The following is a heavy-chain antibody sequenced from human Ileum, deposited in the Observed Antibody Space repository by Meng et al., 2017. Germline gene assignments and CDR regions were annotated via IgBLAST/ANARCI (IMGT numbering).Heavy chain of an antibody. CDR2: IYHRGST. V-gene: IGHV4-59*01. CDR1: GGSISNYY. Sequence: SETLSLTCTVSGGSISNYYWSWIRQPPGKGLEWIGYIYHRGSTSYHPSLKSRVTISVDTFKNQFSLKLSSVTAADTAVYYCARTLINDAFDLWGQGTMVTVSS. D-gene: IGHD3-10*01. CDR3: ARTLINDAFDL. J-gene: IGHJ3*01.